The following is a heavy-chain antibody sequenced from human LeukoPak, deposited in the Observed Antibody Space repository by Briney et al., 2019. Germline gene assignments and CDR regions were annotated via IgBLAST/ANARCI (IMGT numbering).Heavy chain of an antibody. CDR2: IYTSGST. CDR3: ARGPQLGNHPFDY. Sequence: PSETLSLTCTVSGGSISSGSYYWSWIRQPAGKGLEWIGRIYTSGSTNYNPSLKSRVTISVDTSKNQFSLKLSSVTAADTAVYYCARGPQLGNHPFDYWGQGTLVTVSS. J-gene: IGHJ4*02. D-gene: IGHD1-1*01. V-gene: IGHV4-61*02. CDR1: GGSISSGSYY.